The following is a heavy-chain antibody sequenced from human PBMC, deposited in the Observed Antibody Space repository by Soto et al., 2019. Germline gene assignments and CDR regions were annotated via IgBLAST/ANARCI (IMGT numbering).Heavy chain of an antibody. V-gene: IGHV1-69*13. D-gene: IGHD1-1*01. J-gene: IGHJ6*02. CDR2: ISAIYGNA. Sequence: GASVKVSCKASGYTFTSYGISWVRQAPGQGLEWMGWISAIYGNANYAQKFQGRVTITADESTSTAYMELSSLRSEDTAVYYCASTPYRNPYYYYYGMDVWGQGTTVTVSS. CDR1: GYTFTSYG. CDR3: ASTPYRNPYYYYYGMDV.